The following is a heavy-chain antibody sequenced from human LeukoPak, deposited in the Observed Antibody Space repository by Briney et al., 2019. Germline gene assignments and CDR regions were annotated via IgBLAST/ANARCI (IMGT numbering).Heavy chain of an antibody. CDR3: ARALEDGYSGYDFLDY. J-gene: IGHJ4*02. CDR1: GFTFNNYA. D-gene: IGHD5-12*01. CDR2: ISASSATT. Sequence: GGSLRLSCAASGFTFNNYAMNWVRQAPGKGLEWVSGISASSATTYYADSVKGRFTISRDNSKNTLYLQMNSLRAEDTAVYYCARALEDGYSGYDFLDYWGQGTLVTVSS. V-gene: IGHV3-23*01.